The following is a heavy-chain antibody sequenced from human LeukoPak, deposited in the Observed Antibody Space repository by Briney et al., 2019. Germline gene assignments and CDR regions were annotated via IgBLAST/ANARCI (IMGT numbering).Heavy chain of an antibody. CDR1: GFTFSSYW. J-gene: IGHJ4*02. V-gene: IGHV3-7*01. Sequence: QSGGSLRLSCAASGFTFSSYWMSWVRQAPGKGLEWVANIKQDGSEKYYVDSVKGRFTISRDNAKNSLYLQMNSLRAEDTAVYYCARDKIEGATNFDYWGQGTLVTVSS. CDR3: ARDKIEGATNFDY. D-gene: IGHD1-26*01. CDR2: IKQDGSEK.